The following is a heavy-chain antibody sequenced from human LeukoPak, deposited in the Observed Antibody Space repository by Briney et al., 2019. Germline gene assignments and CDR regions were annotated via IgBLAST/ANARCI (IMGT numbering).Heavy chain of an antibody. CDR3: ATAEVVYHAFDI. CDR1: GFTFSSYW. J-gene: IGHJ3*02. CDR2: IKQDGSAK. D-gene: IGHD2-2*01. Sequence: GALRLSCAASGFTFSSYWMTWVRQAPGKGLEWVANIKQDGSAKYYVDSVEGRFTISRDNARSSLYLQMNSLRAEDTAVYYCATAEVVYHAFDIWGQGTMVTVSS. V-gene: IGHV3-7*03.